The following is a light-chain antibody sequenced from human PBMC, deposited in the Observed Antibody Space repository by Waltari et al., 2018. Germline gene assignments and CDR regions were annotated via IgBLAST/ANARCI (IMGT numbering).Light chain of an antibody. J-gene: IGLJ2*01. Sequence: NFMLTQPPSVSASPGTTVTISCTRSSGSISSYYEQRYQQRPGSAPTTVIYDDDLRPSGVPDRFSGSIDSSSNSASLTISGLKTEDEADYYCQSYDDTTNQVFGGGTKLTVL. V-gene: IGLV6-57*04. CDR2: DDD. CDR1: SGSISSYY. CDR3: QSYDDTTNQV.